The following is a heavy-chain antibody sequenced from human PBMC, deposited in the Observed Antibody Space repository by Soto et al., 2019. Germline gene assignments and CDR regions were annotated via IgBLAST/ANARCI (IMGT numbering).Heavy chain of an antibody. J-gene: IGHJ6*02. CDR3: ERRSVTARDGMDV. D-gene: IGHD2-21*02. V-gene: IGHV1-46*04. CDR2: INPSGGST. CDR1: GYTFTSYY. Sequence: QVQLVQSGAEVKKPGASVKVSCKASGYTFTSYYMHWVRQAPGQGLEWMVIINPSGGSTSYAQKVQGRVTMTRDTSTSTVYMELSSLRSEDTAVYYCERRSVTARDGMDVWGQGTTVTVSS.